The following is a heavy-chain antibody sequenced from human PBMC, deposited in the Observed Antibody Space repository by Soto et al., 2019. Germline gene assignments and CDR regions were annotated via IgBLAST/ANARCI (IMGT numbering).Heavy chain of an antibody. Sequence: GGSLRLSCAASGFTFDDYAMHWVRQAPGKGLEWVSGISWNSGSIGYADSVKGRFTISRDNAKNTLYLQMNSLRAEDTAVYYCARLRFLDYYGMDVWGQGTTVTVSS. CDR3: ARLRFLDYYGMDV. D-gene: IGHD3-3*01. V-gene: IGHV3-9*01. CDR2: ISWNSGSI. CDR1: GFTFDDYA. J-gene: IGHJ6*02.